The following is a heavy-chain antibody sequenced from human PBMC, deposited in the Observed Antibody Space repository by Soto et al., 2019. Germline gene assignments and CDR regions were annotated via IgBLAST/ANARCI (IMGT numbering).Heavy chain of an antibody. V-gene: IGHV1-18*01. Sequence: QVQLVQSGAEVKKPGASVKVSCKASGYTFTSYGVSWVRQAPGQGLEWMGWISAYNGNTNYAQKRQGRVTMTTDTSTSTAYMELRSLRSDDTAVYYCARVQYGILNPWSWFDPWGQGTLVTVSS. J-gene: IGHJ5*02. CDR3: ARVQYGILNPWSWFDP. D-gene: IGHD3-9*01. CDR1: GYTFTSYG. CDR2: ISAYNGNT.